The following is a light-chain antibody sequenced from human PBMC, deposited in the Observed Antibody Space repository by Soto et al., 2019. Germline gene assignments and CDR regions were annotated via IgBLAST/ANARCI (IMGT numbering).Light chain of an antibody. J-gene: IGKJ1*01. CDR3: QQSYNTPRT. CDR2: DGS. Sequence: DIQMTQSPSSLSASVGDGVTITCRASQTISTYLNWYQQKPGRAPKLLIYDGSTLQSGVPSRFSGSGSGTDFTLTINSLQPEDFATYYCQQSYNTPRTFGQGTKVDIK. V-gene: IGKV1-39*01. CDR1: QTISTY.